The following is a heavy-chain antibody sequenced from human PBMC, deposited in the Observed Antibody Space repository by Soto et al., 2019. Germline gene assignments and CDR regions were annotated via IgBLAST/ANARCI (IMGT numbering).Heavy chain of an antibody. D-gene: IGHD1-26*01. J-gene: IGHJ4*02. V-gene: IGHV3-33*01. CDR1: GFTFGTYG. CDR2: IWYDGSDK. Sequence: PGGSLRLSCTASGFTFGTYGMHWVRQAPGKGLEWVALIWYDGSDKFYADSVKGRFTISRDNSKNTLYLQMNSLGAEDTAVYYCARGSGSYNIDYWGQGTLVTVSS. CDR3: ARGSGSYNIDY.